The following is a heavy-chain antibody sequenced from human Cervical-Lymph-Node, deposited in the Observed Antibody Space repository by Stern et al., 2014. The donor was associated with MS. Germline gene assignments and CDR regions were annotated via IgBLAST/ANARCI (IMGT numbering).Heavy chain of an antibody. CDR2: IWYDGSNK. V-gene: IGHV3-33*01. J-gene: IGHJ4*02. CDR1: GFTFSSYG. D-gene: IGHD4-17*01. Sequence: QVQLVESGGGVVQPGRSLRLSCAASGFTFSSYGMHWVRQAPGKGLEWVAVIWYDGSNKYYADSEKGRFTISRDNSKNTLYLQMNSLRAEDTAVYYCARGVDYGDTYYFDYWGQGTLVTVSS. CDR3: ARGVDYGDTYYFDY.